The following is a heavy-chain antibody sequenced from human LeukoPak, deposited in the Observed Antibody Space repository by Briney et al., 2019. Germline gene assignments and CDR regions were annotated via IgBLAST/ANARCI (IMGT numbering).Heavy chain of an antibody. CDR1: GYTFTSYG. CDR3: ARRYISTIFGVVIYYFDY. J-gene: IGHJ4*02. Sequence: ASVKVSCKASGYTFTSYGITWVRQAPGEGLEWMGLIRTYNDNTNYAQKLQGRVTMTTDTSTSTAYMELRSLRSDDTAVYYCARRYISTIFGVVIYYFDYWGQGTLVTVSS. CDR2: IRTYNDNT. V-gene: IGHV1-18*01. D-gene: IGHD3-3*01.